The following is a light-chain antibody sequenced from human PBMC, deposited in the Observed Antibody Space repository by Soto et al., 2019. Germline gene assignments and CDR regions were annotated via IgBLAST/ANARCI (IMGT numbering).Light chain of an antibody. CDR2: GAS. V-gene: IGKV3-20*01. J-gene: IGKJ1*01. CDR3: HQYGTSFRT. CDR1: QSVSIL. Sequence: EIVMTQSPATLSVSPGERATLSCRASQSVSILLAWYQQRPGQAPRLLIYGASNRASGIPDRFRGSGSGTDFTLTISRLEPEDFALYYCHQYGTSFRTFGQGTKVDIK.